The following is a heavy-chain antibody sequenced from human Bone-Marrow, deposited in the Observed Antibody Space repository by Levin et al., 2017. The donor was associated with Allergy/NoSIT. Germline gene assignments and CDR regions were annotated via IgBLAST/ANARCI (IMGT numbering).Heavy chain of an antibody. D-gene: IGHD1-1*01. V-gene: IGHV3-73*01. J-gene: IGHJ6*02. CDR2: IRSKANSYAT. CDR1: GFTFSGSA. CDR3: TRPPERNGMDV. Sequence: GGSLRLSCAASGFTFSGSAMHWVRQASGKGLEWVGRIRSKANSYATAYAASVKGRFTISRDDSKNTAYLQMNSLKTEDTAVYYCTRPPERNGMDVWGQGTTVTVSS.